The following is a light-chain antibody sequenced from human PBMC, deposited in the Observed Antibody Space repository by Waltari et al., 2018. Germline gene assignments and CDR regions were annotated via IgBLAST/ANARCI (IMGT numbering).Light chain of an antibody. CDR2: DVS. Sequence: DIQMTQSPSSLSASVGDRVSITCQASQDISNYLNWYQQKPGKAPKLLVYDVSYLETGVPSRFSGSGVGTDFTFTINSLQPEDIATYYCQQYDHLPITFGQGTRLEIK. CDR3: QQYDHLPIT. V-gene: IGKV1-33*01. CDR1: QDISNY. J-gene: IGKJ5*01.